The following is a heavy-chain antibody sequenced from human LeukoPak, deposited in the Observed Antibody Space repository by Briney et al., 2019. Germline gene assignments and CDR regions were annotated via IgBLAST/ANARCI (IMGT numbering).Heavy chain of an antibody. CDR2: INSDGSST. CDR1: GFTFSSYW. J-gene: IGHJ6*02. D-gene: IGHD5-12*01. Sequence: GGSLRISCAASGFTFSSYWMHWVRQAPGKGLVWVSRINSDGSSTYYADSVKGRFTISRDNSKNTLYLQMSSLRAEDTAAYYCNGGYDFRGGTYYYGMDVWGQGTTVTVSS. V-gene: IGHV3-74*01. CDR3: NGGYDFRGGTYYYGMDV.